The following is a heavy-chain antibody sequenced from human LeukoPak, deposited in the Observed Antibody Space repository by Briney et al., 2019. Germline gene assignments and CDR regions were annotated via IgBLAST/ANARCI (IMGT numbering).Heavy chain of an antibody. D-gene: IGHD3-22*01. J-gene: IGHJ4*02. CDR3: AKDRISYYDSSGYYYEGGFDY. Sequence: GGSLRLSCAASGFTFDAYAMHWGRQAPGEGLGWVSGLIGNSGSIGYADSVKGRFTISRDNAKNSLYLQMNSLRAEDTALYYCAKDRISYYDSSGYYYEGGFDYWGQGTLVTVSS. V-gene: IGHV3-9*01. CDR2: LIGNSGSI. CDR1: GFTFDAYA.